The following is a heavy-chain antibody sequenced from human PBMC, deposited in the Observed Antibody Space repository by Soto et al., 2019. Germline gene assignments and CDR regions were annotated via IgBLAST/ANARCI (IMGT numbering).Heavy chain of an antibody. Sequence: ASVKVSCKASGYTFTSYYLHWVRQAPGQRLEWMGRINASNGNTKYSQKFQGRVTITRDTSASTAYMELSSLRSEDTAVYYCALKASDIVALIWGQGTMVTVSS. D-gene: IGHD5-12*01. CDR3: ALKASDIVALI. CDR1: GYTFTSYY. V-gene: IGHV1-3*01. J-gene: IGHJ3*02. CDR2: INASNGNT.